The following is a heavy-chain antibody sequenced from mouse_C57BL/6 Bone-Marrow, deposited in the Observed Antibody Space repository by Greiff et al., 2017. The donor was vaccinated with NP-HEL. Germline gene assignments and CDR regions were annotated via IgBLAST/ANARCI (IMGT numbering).Heavy chain of an antibody. CDR3: ERDPIYYYGSSLSYWYFDV. D-gene: IGHD1-1*01. CDR2: IDPSDSYT. J-gene: IGHJ1*03. V-gene: IGHV1-69*01. CDR1: GYTFTSYW. Sequence: QVQLQQPGAELVMPGASVKLSCKASGYTFTSYWMHWVKQRPGQGLEWIGEIDPSDSYTNYNQKFKGKSTLTVDKSSSTAYMQLSSLTSEDSAVYYCERDPIYYYGSSLSYWYFDVWGTGTTVTVSS.